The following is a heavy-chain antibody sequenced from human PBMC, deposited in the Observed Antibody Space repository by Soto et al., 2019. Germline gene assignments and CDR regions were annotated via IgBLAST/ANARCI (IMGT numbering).Heavy chain of an antibody. CDR2: ISGYNGQT. Sequence: QVQLVQSGPEVKKPGASVKVSCKASAYTFTTYGISWVRQAPGQGLEWMGWISGYNGQTNYAQKFRGRVSISTDTATSKAYMELRSLRSDDTAMYYCARDGRKQRWVEGLIAMDVWGQGTTVTVSS. CDR3: ARDGRKQRWVEGLIAMDV. J-gene: IGHJ6*02. D-gene: IGHD5-18*01. V-gene: IGHV1-18*01. CDR1: AYTFTTYG.